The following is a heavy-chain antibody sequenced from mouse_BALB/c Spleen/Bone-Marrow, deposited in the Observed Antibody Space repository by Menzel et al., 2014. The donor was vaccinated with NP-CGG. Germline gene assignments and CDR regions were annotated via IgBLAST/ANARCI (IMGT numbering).Heavy chain of an antibody. CDR2: IRLKSNNYAT. V-gene: IGHV6-6*02. J-gene: IGHJ3*01. CDR3: TWFAY. Sequence: EVMLVESGGGLVQPGGSMKLSCVASGFTFSNYWMSWVRQSPEKGLEWVAEIRLKSNNYATHYAESVKGRFAISRDDSKSSVYLQMNNLRAEDTGIYYCTWFAYWGQGTLVTVSA. CDR1: GFTFSNYW.